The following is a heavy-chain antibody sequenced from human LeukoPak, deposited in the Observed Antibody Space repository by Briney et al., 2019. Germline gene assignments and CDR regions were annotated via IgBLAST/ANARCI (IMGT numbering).Heavy chain of an antibody. J-gene: IGHJ4*02. Sequence: ASVKVSCKASGYTFTSYYMHWVRQAPGQGLEWMGIINPSGGSTNYAQKFQGRVTMTRDMSTSTVYMELSSLRSEDTAVYYCARDVVSITMGQGVGTSYYFDYWGQGTPVTVSS. V-gene: IGHV1-46*01. CDR1: GYTFTSYY. D-gene: IGHD2-2*01. CDR3: ARDVVSITMGQGVGTSYYFDY. CDR2: INPSGGST.